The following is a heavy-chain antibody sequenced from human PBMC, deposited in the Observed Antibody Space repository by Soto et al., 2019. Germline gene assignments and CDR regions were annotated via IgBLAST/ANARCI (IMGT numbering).Heavy chain of an antibody. D-gene: IGHD3-3*01. CDR1: GFTFSSYS. J-gene: IGHJ6*02. CDR2: ISGSGVST. CDR3: AKPRTIFGVVSLGGIDV. Sequence: GGSLRLSCAASGFTFSSYSISWVRQAPWKGLEWVSAISGSGVSTYYADSVKGRFTISRDNSKNTLYLQMNSLRAEDTAVSYCAKPRTIFGVVSLGGIDVLGQRTAVTVSS. V-gene: IGHV3-23*01.